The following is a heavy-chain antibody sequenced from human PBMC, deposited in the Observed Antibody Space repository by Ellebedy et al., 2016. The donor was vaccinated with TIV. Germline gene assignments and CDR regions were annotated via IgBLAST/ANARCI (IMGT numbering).Heavy chain of an antibody. V-gene: IGHV4-34*01. J-gene: IGHJ2*01. CDR2: INHSGST. D-gene: IGHD4-17*01. Sequence: SETLSLXCAVYGGSFSGYYWSWIRQPPGKGLEWIGEINHSGSTNYNPSLKSRVTISVDKSKNQFSLKLSSVTAADTAVYYCAREGRGRGLTTVTTFQGSTGWYFDLWGRGTLVTVSS. CDR1: GGSFSGYY. CDR3: AREGRGRGLTTVTTFQGSTGWYFDL.